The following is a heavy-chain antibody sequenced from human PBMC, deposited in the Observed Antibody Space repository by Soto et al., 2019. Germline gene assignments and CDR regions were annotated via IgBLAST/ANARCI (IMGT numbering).Heavy chain of an antibody. D-gene: IGHD6-13*01. V-gene: IGHV3-74*01. CDR3: ARPIYSSSWYGP. J-gene: IGHJ5*02. CDR2: INSDGSST. Sequence: GGSLRLSCAASGFTFSSYWMHWVRQAPGKGLVWVSRINSDGSSTSYADSVKGRFTISRDNAKNTLYLQMNSLRAEDTAVYYCARPIYSSSWYGPWGQGTLVTVSS. CDR1: GFTFSSYW.